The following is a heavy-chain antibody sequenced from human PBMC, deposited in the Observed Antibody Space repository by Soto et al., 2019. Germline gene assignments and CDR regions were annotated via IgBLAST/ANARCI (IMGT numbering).Heavy chain of an antibody. CDR3: ARDRDSYGFHDY. V-gene: IGHV4-31*03. CDR1: GGSISGGGSY. CDR2: IHYSGTT. D-gene: IGHD5-18*01. Sequence: SETLSLTCTVSGGSISGGGSYWSWIRQHPGKGLEWIGYIHYSGTTYYNPSLKSRITISIDTSKKEFSLKLTSVTAADTAVYYCARDRDSYGFHDYWGQGTLVTVSS. J-gene: IGHJ4*02.